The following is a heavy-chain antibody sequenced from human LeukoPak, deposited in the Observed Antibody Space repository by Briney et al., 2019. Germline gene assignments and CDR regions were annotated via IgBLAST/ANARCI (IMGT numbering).Heavy chain of an antibody. Sequence: GGSLRLSCAASGFTFSSHWMSWVRQAPGKGLEWVANIKQDGSEKYYVDSVKGRFTISRDNAKNSLYLQMNSLRAEDTAVYYCARCSHLQFWIYWGQGTLVTVSS. V-gene: IGHV3-7*01. CDR3: ARCSHLQFWIY. J-gene: IGHJ4*02. CDR2: IKQDGSEK. CDR1: GFTFSSHW. D-gene: IGHD5-24*01.